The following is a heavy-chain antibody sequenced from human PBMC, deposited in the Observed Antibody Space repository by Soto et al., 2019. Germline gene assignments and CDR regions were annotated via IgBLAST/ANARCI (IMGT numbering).Heavy chain of an antibody. V-gene: IGHV4-59*08. D-gene: IGHD2-8*02. CDR2: FCYSGSP. CDR1: GGSTSSYC. Sequence: PSETLSLTCSVSGGSTSSYCWSWVRQPPGKGLEWIGQFCYSGSPTYSPSLEGRVTILVDTPKNQFSLNLNSVSAADTAVYLCARRLPGAFPGQDLWTQRTLVTVSS. CDR3: ARRLPGAFPGQDL. J-gene: IGHJ5*02.